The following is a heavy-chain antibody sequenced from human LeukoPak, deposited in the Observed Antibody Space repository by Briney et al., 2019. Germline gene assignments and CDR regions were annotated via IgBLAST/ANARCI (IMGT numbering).Heavy chain of an antibody. CDR3: ARNGGWLLGY. D-gene: IGHD3-9*01. CDR1: GGSFSGYY. Sequence: SETLSLTCAVYGGSFSGYYWSWIRQPPGKGLEWIGEINHSGSTNYNPSLKSRVTISVDTSKNQFSLKLSSVTAADTAVYYCARNGGWLLGYWGQGTLVTVSS. J-gene: IGHJ4*02. CDR2: INHSGST. V-gene: IGHV4-34*01.